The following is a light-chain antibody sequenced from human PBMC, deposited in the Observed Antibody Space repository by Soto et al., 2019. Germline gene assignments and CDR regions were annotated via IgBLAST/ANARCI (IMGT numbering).Light chain of an antibody. CDR1: SSYVGGYNY. V-gene: IGLV2-14*01. CDR3: SSYTSRSPLV. CDR2: EAS. J-gene: IGLJ1*01. Sequence: QSALPQPASGCESPGQSFTISCTGTSSYVGGYNYVSWYQQHPGKAPKLMIYEASNRPSGVSNRFSGSKSGNTASLTISGLQAEDEADYCCSSYTSRSPLVFGTWTKVTVL.